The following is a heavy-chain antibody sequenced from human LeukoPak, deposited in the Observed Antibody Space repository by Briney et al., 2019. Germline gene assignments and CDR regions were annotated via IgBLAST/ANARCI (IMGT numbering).Heavy chain of an antibody. J-gene: IGHJ4*02. Sequence: PGGSLRLSCAASGFTFSSYWMHWVRQAPGKGLVWVSRINTDGSSTSYADSVKGRFTISRDNAKNTLYLQMNSPRAEDTAVYYCARVPYYYDSSGYFGYWGQGTLVTVSS. CDR1: GFTFSSYW. D-gene: IGHD3-22*01. V-gene: IGHV3-74*01. CDR2: INTDGSST. CDR3: ARVPYYYDSSGYFGY.